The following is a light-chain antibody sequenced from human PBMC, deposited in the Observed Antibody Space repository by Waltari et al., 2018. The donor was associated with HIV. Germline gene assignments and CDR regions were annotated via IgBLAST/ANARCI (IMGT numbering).Light chain of an antibody. CDR3: QVWDTSSDHPGYV. CDR2: EDS. V-gene: IGLV3-21*02. J-gene: IGLJ1*01. Sequence: SYVLTQPPSVSVAPGQTARITCGGNNIGSKSVHWYQQKPGQGPVLVVCEDSDRPSGIPGRFCDANSGNTATLTDSRSETGDECDYYCQVWDTSSDHPGYVFGTGTKVTVL. CDR1: NIGSKS.